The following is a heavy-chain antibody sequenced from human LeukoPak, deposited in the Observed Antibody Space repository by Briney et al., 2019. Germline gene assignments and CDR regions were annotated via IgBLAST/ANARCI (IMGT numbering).Heavy chain of an antibody. V-gene: IGHV3-23*01. Sequence: GGSLRLSCAVSGFTFSGAAMSWVRQAPGKGLEWVSLISSSGSSTYYADSVKGRFTISRDNSKSTLYLQMNSLRVEDTAIYYCAKGGPQFFDYWGQGTLVTVSS. CDR2: ISSSGSST. D-gene: IGHD5-24*01. CDR3: AKGGPQFFDY. CDR1: GFTFSGAA. J-gene: IGHJ4*02.